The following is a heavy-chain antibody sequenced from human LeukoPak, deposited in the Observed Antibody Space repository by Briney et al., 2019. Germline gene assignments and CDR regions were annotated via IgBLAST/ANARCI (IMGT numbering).Heavy chain of an antibody. V-gene: IGHV3-30-3*01. CDR1: GFTFSSYA. J-gene: IGHJ6*02. CDR2: ISYDGSNK. CDR3: ARTPVSDYYYYGMDV. D-gene: IGHD2-8*01. Sequence: GGSLRLSCAASGFTFSSYAMHWVRQAPGKGLEWVAVISYDGSNKYNADSVKGRFTISRDNSNNTLYLQMNSLRAEDTAVYYCARTPVSDYYYYGMDVWGQGTTVTVSS.